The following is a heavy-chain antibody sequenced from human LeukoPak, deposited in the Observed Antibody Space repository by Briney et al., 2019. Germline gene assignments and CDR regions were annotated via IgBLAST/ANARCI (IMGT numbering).Heavy chain of an antibody. D-gene: IGHD3-22*01. CDR1: GYTFTNYD. CDR3: ARGRYESSGYYCDY. J-gene: IGHJ4*02. CDR2: VNPNSGNT. Sequence: ASVKVSCKASGYTFTNYDISWVRQATGQGLEWMGWVNPNSGNTGYTQKFQGRVTMTRNTSISTAYMELSSLRSEDTAVYYCARGRYESSGYYCDYWGQGTQVTVSS. V-gene: IGHV1-8*01.